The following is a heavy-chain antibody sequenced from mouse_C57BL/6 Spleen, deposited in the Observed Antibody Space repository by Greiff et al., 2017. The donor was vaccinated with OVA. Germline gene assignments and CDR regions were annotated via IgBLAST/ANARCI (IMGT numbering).Heavy chain of an antibody. CDR3: ARYYYGSSGFDY. D-gene: IGHD1-1*01. Sequence: QVQLQQPGAELVKPGASVKLSCKASGYTFTSYWMHWVKQRPGQGLEWIGMIHPNSGSTNYNEKFQSKATLTVDKSSSTAYMQLSSLTSEDSAVYYCARYYYGSSGFDYWGQGTTLTVSS. V-gene: IGHV1-64*01. CDR2: IHPNSGST. J-gene: IGHJ2*01. CDR1: GYTFTSYW.